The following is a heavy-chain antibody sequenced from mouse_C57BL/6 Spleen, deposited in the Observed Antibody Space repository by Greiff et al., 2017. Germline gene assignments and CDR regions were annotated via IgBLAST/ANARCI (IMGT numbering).Heavy chain of an antibody. CDR1: GYTFTSYW. CDR3: ARSYYGSREGFFAY. Sequence: QVQLKQSGAELAKPGASVKLSCKASGYTFTSYWMHWVKQRPGQGLEWIGYINPSSGYTKYNQKFKDKATLTADKSASTAYMQLSSLTYEDSAVYYCARSYYGSREGFFAYWGQGTLVTVSA. CDR2: INPSSGYT. J-gene: IGHJ3*01. V-gene: IGHV1-7*01. D-gene: IGHD1-1*01.